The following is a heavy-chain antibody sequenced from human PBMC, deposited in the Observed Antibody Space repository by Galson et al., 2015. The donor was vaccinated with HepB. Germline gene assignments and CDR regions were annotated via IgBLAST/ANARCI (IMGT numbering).Heavy chain of an antibody. CDR1: GFTVSSNY. CDR2: IYSGGSA. Sequence: SLRLSCAASGFTVSSNYMSWVRQAPGKGLEWVSIIYSGGSAYYAESVKGRFTISRDTSKNTLYLQINSLRAEDTAVYFCARGLMAAAGTRYFDNWGQGTLVTVSS. J-gene: IGHJ4*02. CDR3: ARGLMAAAGTRYFDN. D-gene: IGHD6-13*01. V-gene: IGHV3-53*01.